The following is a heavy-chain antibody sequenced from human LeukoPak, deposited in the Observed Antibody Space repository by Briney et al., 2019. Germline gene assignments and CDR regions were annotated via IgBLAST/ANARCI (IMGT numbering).Heavy chain of an antibody. J-gene: IGHJ4*02. CDR2: ISYDGSNK. V-gene: IGHV3-30*18. CDR3: AKLAAAADLLYYFDY. CDR1: GFTLSSYG. D-gene: IGHD6-13*01. Sequence: GGSLRLSCAASGFTLSSYGMHWVRQAPGKGLEWVAVISYDGSNKYYADSVKGRFTISRDNSKNTLYLQMNSLRAEDTAVYYCAKLAAAADLLYYFDYWGQGTLVTVSS.